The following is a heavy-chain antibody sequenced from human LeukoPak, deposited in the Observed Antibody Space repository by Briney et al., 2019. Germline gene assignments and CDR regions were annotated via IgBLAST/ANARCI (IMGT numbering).Heavy chain of an antibody. CDR2: IYYSGST. CDR3: ARDLLTGYYGMDV. D-gene: IGHD2-15*01. V-gene: IGHV4-59*01. Sequence: SETLSLTCTVSGGSISSYYWSWIRQPPGQGLEWISYIYYSGSTNYNPSLKSRVTISVDTSKNQFSLTLSSVTAADTAVYYCARDLLTGYYGMDVWGQGTTVTASS. J-gene: IGHJ6*02. CDR1: GGSISSYY.